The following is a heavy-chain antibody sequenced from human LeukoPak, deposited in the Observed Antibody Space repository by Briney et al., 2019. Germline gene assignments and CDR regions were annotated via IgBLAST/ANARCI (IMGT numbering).Heavy chain of an antibody. CDR3: AKVTSQTRGSQSGFDF. CDR1: GFTFSNYG. J-gene: IGHJ3*01. CDR2: IGSRGDTT. D-gene: IGHD1-26*01. V-gene: IGHV3-23*01. Sequence: PGGSLRLSCAASGFTFSNYGMSWVRQGPGKGLEWVSAIGSRGDTTYYADSVNGRFTISRDNSKNALFLQMNSLRADDTAIYYCAKVTSQTRGSQSGFDFWGQGTMVTVSS.